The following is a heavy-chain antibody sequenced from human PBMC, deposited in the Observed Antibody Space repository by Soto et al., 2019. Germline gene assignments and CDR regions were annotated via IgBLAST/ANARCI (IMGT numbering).Heavy chain of an antibody. CDR3: AVIGYDLDY. CDR1: GDTFHRHA. V-gene: IGHV1-69*06. CDR2: IIPMFGTA. D-gene: IGHD5-12*01. Sequence: QVQLVQSGAEVKKPGSSVKVSCKGSGDTFHRHALSWVRQAPGQGLEWMGGIIPMFGTANYAQKFQGRVTITADTSTNTAYMELSSLRFEDTAFYYCAVIGYDLDYWGQGTLVAVSS. J-gene: IGHJ4*02.